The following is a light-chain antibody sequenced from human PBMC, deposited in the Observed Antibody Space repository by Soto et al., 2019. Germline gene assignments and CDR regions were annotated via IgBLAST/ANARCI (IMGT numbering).Light chain of an antibody. V-gene: IGKV1-27*01. CDR3: QQYGGSPRM. Sequence: DIQMTQSPSSLSASVGDRVTISCRASQCISNYLAWYQQKPGKVPKLLIYAASTLQSGVPSRFSGSGSGTDFTLTISRLEPEDFAVYYCQQYGGSPRMFGQGTKVDIK. CDR1: QCISNY. CDR2: AAS. J-gene: IGKJ1*01.